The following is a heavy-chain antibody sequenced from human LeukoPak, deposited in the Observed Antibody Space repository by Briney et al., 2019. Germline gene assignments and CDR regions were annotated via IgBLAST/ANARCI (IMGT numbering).Heavy chain of an antibody. CDR2: ISGSGTAI. CDR1: GFAFSEFY. V-gene: IGHV3-11*01. Sequence: GGSLRLSCATSGFAFSEFYMSWIRPAPGKGLEWVSYISGSGTAIYYANSVKRRSPISRDNTNNTLFLQLNSLGPDDIAVYYCARGYGGNSLGYWGQGTMVTVSS. CDR3: ARGYGGNSLGY. D-gene: IGHD4-23*01. J-gene: IGHJ4*02.